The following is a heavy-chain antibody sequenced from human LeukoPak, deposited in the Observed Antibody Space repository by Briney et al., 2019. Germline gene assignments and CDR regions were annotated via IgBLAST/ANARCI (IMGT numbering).Heavy chain of an antibody. CDR2: ISGSGGST. J-gene: IGHJ4*02. V-gene: IGHV3-23*01. CDR3: ATHYYGSI. Sequence: GGSLRLSCAPSGFTFSIYAMSCVRQAPGKGREWVSAISGSGGSTYYADSVKDRFTISRDNSKNTLYLQMNSLRAEDTAVYYCATHYYGSIWGQGTLVTVSS. CDR1: GFTFSIYA. D-gene: IGHD3-10*01.